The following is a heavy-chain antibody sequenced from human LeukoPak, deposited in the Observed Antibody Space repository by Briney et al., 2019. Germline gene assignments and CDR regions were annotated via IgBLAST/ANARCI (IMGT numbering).Heavy chain of an antibody. D-gene: IGHD1-26*01. CDR1: RFAFTDYD. CDR2: ICKAGDT. CDR3: ASLGDSIY. V-gene: IGHV3-13*01. Sequence: GSLRLSCAASRFAFTDYDMHCVRQATGGGLEWVSIICKAGDTYYADSVVGRVTISRENANNHSYLQMNSLRAGDTAAYFWASLGDSIYWGQGPLVPVSS. J-gene: IGHJ4*02.